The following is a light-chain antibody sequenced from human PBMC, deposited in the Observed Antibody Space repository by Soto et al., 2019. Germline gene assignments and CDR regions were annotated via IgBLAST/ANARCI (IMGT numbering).Light chain of an antibody. V-gene: IGKV3-15*01. CDR3: QQYNFWPET. J-gene: IGKJ1*01. Sequence: EIVLTQSPGTLSLSPGERATLSCRASQSVSSNYLAWYQQKPGQAPRLLIYGASTRATGIPARFSGSGFGTEFTLTISSLQSEDFALYYCQQYNFWPETFGQGTKVDIK. CDR2: GAS. CDR1: QSVSSN.